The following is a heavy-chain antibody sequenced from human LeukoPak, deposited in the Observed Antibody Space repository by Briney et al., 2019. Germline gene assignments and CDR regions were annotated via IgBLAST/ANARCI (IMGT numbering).Heavy chain of an antibody. CDR2: IYYSGST. Sequence: SETLSLTCTVSGGSISSYYWSWIRKPPGKGLEWIGYIYYSGSTNYNPSLKSRVTISVDTSKNQFSLKLSSVTAADTAVYYCARGYDFWSGYSLDYWGQGTLVTVSS. J-gene: IGHJ4*02. V-gene: IGHV4-59*01. CDR3: ARGYDFWSGYSLDY. CDR1: GGSISSYY. D-gene: IGHD3-3*01.